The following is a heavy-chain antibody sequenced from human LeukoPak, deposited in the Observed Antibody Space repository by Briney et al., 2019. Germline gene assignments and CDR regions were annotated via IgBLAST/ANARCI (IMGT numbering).Heavy chain of an antibody. J-gene: IGHJ4*02. CDR3: ARLGSAISRSFVDY. CDR1: GGSFSGYY. V-gene: IGHV4-34*01. CDR2: INHSGST. D-gene: IGHD2-21*01. Sequence: PSETLSLTCAVYGGSFSGYYWSWIRQPPGKGLEWIGEINHSGSTNYNPSLKSRVTISVDTSKNQFSLKLGSVTAADTAVYYCARLGSAISRSFVDYWGQGTLVTVSS.